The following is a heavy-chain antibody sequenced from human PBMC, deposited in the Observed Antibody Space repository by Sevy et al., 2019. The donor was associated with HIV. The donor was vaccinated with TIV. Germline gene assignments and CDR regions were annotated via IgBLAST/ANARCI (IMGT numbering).Heavy chain of an antibody. V-gene: IGHV3-64D*06. CDR2: ISSNGGST. J-gene: IGHJ5*02. CDR3: VKSRTYYDFWSGYYTEFDP. CDR1: GFTFSSYA. D-gene: IGHD3-3*01. Sequence: GGSLRLSCSASGFTFSSYAMHWVRQAPGKGLEYVSAISSNGGSTYYADSVKGRFTISRDNSKNTLYLQMSSLRAEDTTVYYGVKSRTYYDFWSGYYTEFDPWGQGTLVTVSS.